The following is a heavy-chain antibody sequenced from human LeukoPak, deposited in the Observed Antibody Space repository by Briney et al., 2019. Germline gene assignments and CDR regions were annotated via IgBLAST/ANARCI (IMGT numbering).Heavy chain of an antibody. CDR3: ARDVGRLYYDSSGYYYFDY. CDR1: GYSISSGYY. D-gene: IGHD3-22*01. J-gene: IGHJ4*02. V-gene: IGHV4-38-2*02. CDR2: IYHSGST. Sequence: PSETLSLTCTVSGYSISSGYYWGWIRQPPGKGLEWIGNIYHSGSTYYNPSLKSRVTISVDTSKNQFSLKLSSVTAADTAVYYCARDVGRLYYDSSGYYYFDYWGQGTLVTVSS.